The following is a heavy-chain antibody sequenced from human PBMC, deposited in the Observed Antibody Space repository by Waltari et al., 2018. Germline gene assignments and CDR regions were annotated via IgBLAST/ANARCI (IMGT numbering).Heavy chain of an antibody. V-gene: IGHV3-53*01. CDR3: ARDDKGGAFDI. Sequence: EVQLVESGGGLIQPGGSLRLSCAASGFTVSSNYMSWVRQAPGKGLGWVSVIYTGVRTYYADSVKGRFTISRDNSKNTLYLQMNSLRAEDTAVYYCARDDKGGAFDIWGQGTMVTVSS. D-gene: IGHD3-16*01. CDR1: GFTVSSNY. J-gene: IGHJ3*02. CDR2: IYTGVRT.